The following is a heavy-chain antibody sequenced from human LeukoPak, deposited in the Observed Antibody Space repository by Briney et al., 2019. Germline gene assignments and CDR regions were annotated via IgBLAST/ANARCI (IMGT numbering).Heavy chain of an antibody. CDR2: IIPILGIA. CDR1: GGTFSSYA. CDR3: ARDPDTAMMFDP. Sequence: GASVKVSCQASGGTFSSYAISWVRQAPGQGLEWMGRIIPILGIANYAQKFQGRVTITADKSTSTAYMELSSLRSEDTAVYYCARDPDTAMMFDPWGQGTLVTVSS. D-gene: IGHD5-18*01. V-gene: IGHV1-69*04. J-gene: IGHJ5*02.